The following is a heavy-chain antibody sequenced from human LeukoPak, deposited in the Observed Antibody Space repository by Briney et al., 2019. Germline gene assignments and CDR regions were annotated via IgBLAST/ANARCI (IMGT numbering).Heavy chain of an antibody. CDR1: GGSISSSSYY. Sequence: PSETLSLTCTVSGGSISSSSYYWGWIRQPPGKGLEWIGSIYYSGSTYYNPSLKSRVTISVDTSKNQFSLKLSSVTAADTAVYYCARAVYPGASLASDIWGQGTMVTVSS. CDR3: ARAVYPGASLASDI. CDR2: IYYSGST. J-gene: IGHJ3*02. D-gene: IGHD1-14*01. V-gene: IGHV4-39*07.